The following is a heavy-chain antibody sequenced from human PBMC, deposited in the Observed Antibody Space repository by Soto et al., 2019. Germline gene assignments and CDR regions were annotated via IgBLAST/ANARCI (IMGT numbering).Heavy chain of an antibody. D-gene: IGHD2-8*01. V-gene: IGHV1-18*01. CDR2: IRGYNGDT. CDR1: GYTFSRYG. J-gene: IGHJ6*02. Sequence: GPEVQKPGASVKVSCKASGYTFSRYGISWVRQAPGQGLEWMGWIRGYNGDTKYAQKVQGRVTMTIDTSTYTAYMELRSLTSDDTAIYYCAKNGQPPYYYYGMDVWGQGTTVTVSS. CDR3: AKNGQPPYYYYGMDV.